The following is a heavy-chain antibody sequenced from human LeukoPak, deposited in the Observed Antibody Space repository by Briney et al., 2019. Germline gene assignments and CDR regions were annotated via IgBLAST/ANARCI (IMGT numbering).Heavy chain of an antibody. CDR2: IYHSGST. CDR3: ARLKSAAGNYYFDY. J-gene: IGHJ4*02. CDR1: GYSISSGYY. Sequence: SETLSLTCAVSGYSISSGYYWGWIRQPPGKGLEWIGSIYHSGSTYYNPSLKSRVTISVDTSKNQFSLKLSSVTAADTAVYYCARLKSAAGNYYFDYWGQGTLVTVSS. D-gene: IGHD6-13*01. V-gene: IGHV4-38-2*01.